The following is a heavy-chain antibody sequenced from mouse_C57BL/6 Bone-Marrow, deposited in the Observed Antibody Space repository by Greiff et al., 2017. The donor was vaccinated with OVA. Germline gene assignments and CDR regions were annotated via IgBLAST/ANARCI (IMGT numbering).Heavy chain of an antibody. J-gene: IGHJ2*01. Sequence: EVQLQQSGTVLARPGASVKMSCKTSGYTFTSYWMHWVKQRPGQGLEWIGAIYPGNSDTSYNQKFKGKAKLTAVTSASTAYMELSSLTNEDSAVYYCTSTVVAPYYCDYWGQGTTLTVSS. CDR3: TSTVVAPYYCDY. D-gene: IGHD1-1*01. V-gene: IGHV1-5*01. CDR2: IYPGNSDT. CDR1: GYTFTSYW.